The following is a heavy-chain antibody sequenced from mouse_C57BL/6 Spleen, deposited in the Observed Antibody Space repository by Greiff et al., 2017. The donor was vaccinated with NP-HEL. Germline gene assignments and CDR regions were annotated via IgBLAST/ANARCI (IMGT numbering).Heavy chain of an antibody. V-gene: IGHV1-15*01. Sequence: QVQLQQSGAELVRPGASVTLSCKASGYTFTDYEMHWVKQTPVHGLEWIGAIDPETGGTAYNQKFKGKAILTADKSSSTAYMELRSLTSEDSAVYYCTREGVAQATYYAMDYWGQGTSVTVSS. CDR3: TREGVAQATYYAMDY. CDR1: GYTFTDYE. D-gene: IGHD3-2*02. J-gene: IGHJ4*01. CDR2: IDPETGGT.